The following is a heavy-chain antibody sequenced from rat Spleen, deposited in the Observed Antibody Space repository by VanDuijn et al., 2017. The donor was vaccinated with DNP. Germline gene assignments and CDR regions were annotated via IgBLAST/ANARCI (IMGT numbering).Heavy chain of an antibody. V-gene: IGHV5-25*01. D-gene: IGHD3-7*01. CDR1: GFTFSNHD. J-gene: IGHJ4*01. CDR2: ILYDGSNT. CDR3: ATHPSESRGYAMDA. Sequence: EVQLVESGGGLVQPGRSMKLSCAASGFTFSNHDMAWVRLAPTKGLEWVATILYDGSNTYYGDSVKGRFTISRDNAKSTLYLQMDSLRSEDTATYYGATHPSESRGYAMDAWGQGTSVTVSS.